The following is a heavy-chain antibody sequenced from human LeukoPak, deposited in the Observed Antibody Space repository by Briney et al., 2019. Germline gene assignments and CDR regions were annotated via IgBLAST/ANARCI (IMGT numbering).Heavy chain of an antibody. CDR1: GYTFTNYY. J-gene: IGHJ4*02. CDR3: AREYSNSQLDY. CDR2: INPSSGST. Sequence: KPGASVKFSCKASGYTFTNYYIHWVGQAPEKGLKWMAIINPSSGSTSYAQKFQGRVTMTRDTSTSTVYMELSSLRSEDTAMYYCAREYSNSQLDYWGQGTLVTVSS. V-gene: IGHV1-46*01. D-gene: IGHD6-13*01.